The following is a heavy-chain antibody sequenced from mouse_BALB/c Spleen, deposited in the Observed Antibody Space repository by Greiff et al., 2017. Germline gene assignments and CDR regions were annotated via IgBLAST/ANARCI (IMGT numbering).Heavy chain of an antibody. J-gene: IGHJ4*01. CDR3: ARGLRGAMDY. V-gene: IGHV1-20*02. CDR2: INPYNGDT. D-gene: IGHD1-1*01. Sequence: VQLQQSGPELVKPGASVKISCKASGYSFTGYFMNWVMQSHGKSLEWIGRINPYNGDTFYNQKFKGKATLTVDKSSSTAHMELRSLASEDSAVYYCARGLRGAMDYWGQGTAVNVAS. CDR1: GYSFTGYF.